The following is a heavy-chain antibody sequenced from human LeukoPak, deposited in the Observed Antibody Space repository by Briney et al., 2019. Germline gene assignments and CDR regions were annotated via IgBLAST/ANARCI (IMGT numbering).Heavy chain of an antibody. CDR1: GGTFSIYA. V-gene: IGHV1-69*06. CDR3: ARDLGYSYGYGFSPDY. D-gene: IGHD5-18*01. CDR2: IIPIFGTA. J-gene: IGHJ4*02. Sequence: SVKVSCKASGGTFSIYAISWVRQAPGQGLEWMGGIIPIFGTANYTQKFQGRVTITADKSTSTAYMELSSLRAEDTAVYYCARDLGYSYGYGFSPDYWGQGTLVTVSS.